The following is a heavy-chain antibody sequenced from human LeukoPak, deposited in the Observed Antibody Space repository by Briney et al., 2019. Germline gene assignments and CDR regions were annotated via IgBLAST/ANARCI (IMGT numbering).Heavy chain of an antibody. CDR2: IYYSGST. CDR3: ARFMATWAWFDP. D-gene: IGHD5-24*01. J-gene: IGHJ5*02. V-gene: IGHV4-34*01. CDR1: GGSFSGYY. Sequence: SETLSLTCAVYGGSFSGYYWSWIRQPPGKGLEWIGSIYYSGSTYYNPSLKSRVTISVDTSKNQFSLKLSSVTAADTAVYYCARFMATWAWFDPWGQGTLVTVSS.